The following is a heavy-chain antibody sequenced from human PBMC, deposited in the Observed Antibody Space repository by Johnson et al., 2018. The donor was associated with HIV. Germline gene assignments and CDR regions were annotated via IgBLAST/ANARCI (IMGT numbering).Heavy chain of an antibody. CDR2: ISGSGHLI. Sequence: VQLVESGGDLVQPGGSLRLSCAASGFTFSNYAMTWVRQAPGKGLEWVSTISGSGHLIYYADSVKGRFTIPRDNAKNSLYLQMNSLRAEDTAVYYCARCTLTGYYSHDTFDIWGQGTMVTVSS. CDR1: GFTFSNYA. J-gene: IGHJ3*02. V-gene: IGHV3-48*01. D-gene: IGHD3-9*01. CDR3: ARCTLTGYYSHDTFDI.